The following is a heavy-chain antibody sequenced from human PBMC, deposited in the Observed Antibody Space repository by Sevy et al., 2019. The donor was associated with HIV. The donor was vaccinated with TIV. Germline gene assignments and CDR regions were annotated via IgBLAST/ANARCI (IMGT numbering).Heavy chain of an antibody. D-gene: IGHD3-22*01. V-gene: IGHV1-18*01. J-gene: IGHJ4*02. CDR2: ISGYNGNT. CDR1: GYTFSNYG. Sequence: ASVKVSCQASGYTFSNYGVTWVRQAPGQGLEWMGWISGYNGNTKYAQKFQDRVIMTTDTATSTAYMELRSLRSDDTAVYYCVRDESFSLIVVDPDYWGQGTRVTVSS. CDR3: VRDESFSLIVVDPDY.